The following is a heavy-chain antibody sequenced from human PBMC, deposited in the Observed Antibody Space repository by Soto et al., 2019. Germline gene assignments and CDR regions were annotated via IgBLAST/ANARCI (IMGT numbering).Heavy chain of an antibody. CDR3: ARGGGYCTNGVCYTVLGYDY. V-gene: IGHV1-69*13. Sequence: SVKVSCKASGGTFSSYAISWVRQAPGQGLEWMGGIIPIFGTANYAQKFQGRVTITADESTSTAYMELSSLRSEDTAVYYCARGGGYCTNGVCYTVLGYDYWGQGTLVTVSS. J-gene: IGHJ4*02. CDR1: GGTFSSYA. D-gene: IGHD2-8*01. CDR2: IIPIFGTA.